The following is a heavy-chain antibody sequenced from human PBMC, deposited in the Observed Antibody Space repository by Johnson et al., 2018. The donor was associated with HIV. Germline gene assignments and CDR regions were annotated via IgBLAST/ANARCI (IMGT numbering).Heavy chain of an antibody. D-gene: IGHD3-10*01. CDR1: GFTFSNAW. J-gene: IGHJ3*02. V-gene: IGHV3-15*01. CDR2: IKSKTDGGTT. CDR3: ARTRHYYEAFDI. Sequence: VQLVESGGGLVKPGGSLRLSCAASGFTFSNAWMSWVRQAPGKGLEWVGRIKSKTDGGTTDYAAPGKGRFTISRDDSKNTLYLQMNSLRAEDTAVYYCARTRHYYEAFDIWGQGTMVTVSS.